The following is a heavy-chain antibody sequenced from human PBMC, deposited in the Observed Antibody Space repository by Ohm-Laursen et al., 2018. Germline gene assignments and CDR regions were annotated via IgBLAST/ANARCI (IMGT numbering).Heavy chain of an antibody. Sequence: GSLRLSCAAAGFTFSSYSINWVRQAPGRGLEWVSSISSSSRYIYYADSVKGRFTISRDNAKNSLYLQMIGLRAEDTAVYYCARLLGNSYPAYYFDYWGQGTLVTVSS. CDR1: GFTFSSYS. V-gene: IGHV3-21*01. J-gene: IGHJ4*02. CDR2: ISSSSRYI. CDR3: ARLLGNSYPAYYFDY. D-gene: IGHD1-26*01.